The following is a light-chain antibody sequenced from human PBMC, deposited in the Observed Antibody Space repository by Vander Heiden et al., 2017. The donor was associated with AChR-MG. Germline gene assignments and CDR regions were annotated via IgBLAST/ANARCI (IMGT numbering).Light chain of an antibody. CDR1: SSTIWSHF. V-gene: IGLV1-51*01. CDR2: DNS. J-gene: IGLJ2*01. CDR3: GTWDSSLNEAV. Sequence: QFVFTQPPSVSAAPGQKVTISRSGSSSTIWSHFVSWYQQFPGTAPKLLIFDNSERPSGIPDRFSGSKSGTSATLGITGLQTGDEAVYYCGTWDSSLNEAVFGGGTKLTVL.